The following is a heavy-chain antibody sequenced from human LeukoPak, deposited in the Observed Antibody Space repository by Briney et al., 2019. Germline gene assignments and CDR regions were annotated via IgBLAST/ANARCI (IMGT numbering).Heavy chain of an antibody. CDR1: GGSISSGGYS. D-gene: IGHD2-2*01. CDR2: IYHSGST. CDR3: ARERIPAATQYGDFDY. V-gene: IGHV4-30-2*01. J-gene: IGHJ4*02. Sequence: SETLSLTCAVSGGSISSGGYSWSWIRQPPGKGLEWIGYIYHSGSTYYNPSLKSRVTISVDRSKNQFSLKLSSVTAADTAVYYCARERIPAATQYGDFDYWGQGTLVTVSS.